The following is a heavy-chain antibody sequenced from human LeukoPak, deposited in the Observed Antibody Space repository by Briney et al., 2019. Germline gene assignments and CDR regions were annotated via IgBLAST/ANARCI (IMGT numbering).Heavy chain of an antibody. CDR2: FDDSGRT. CDR1: GASIGSYY. V-gene: IGHV4-59*01. CDR3: ARAQINTIFGVVSSLFFDY. D-gene: IGHD3-3*01. J-gene: IGHJ4*02. Sequence: SETLSLTCTVSGASIGSYYWSWIRQPPAKGLEWIGYFDDSGRTNYNPSLKSRVTTSVDTSKKQFSLKLKSVTAADTAVYYCARAQINTIFGVVSSLFFDYWGQGTLVTVSS.